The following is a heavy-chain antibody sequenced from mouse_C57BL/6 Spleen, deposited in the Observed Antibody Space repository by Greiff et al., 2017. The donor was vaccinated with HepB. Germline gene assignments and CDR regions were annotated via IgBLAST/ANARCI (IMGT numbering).Heavy chain of an antibody. D-gene: IGHD2-3*01. CDR2: ISGGGGNT. V-gene: IGHV5-9*01. CDR3: ARLYDYYAMDY. J-gene: IGHJ4*01. Sequence: EVQGVESGGGLVKPGGSLKLSCAASGFTFSSYTMSWVRQTPEKRLEWVATISGGGGNTYYPDSVKGRFTISRDNAKNTLYLQMSSLRSEDTALYYCARLYDYYAMDYWGQGTSVTVSS. CDR1: GFTFSSYT.